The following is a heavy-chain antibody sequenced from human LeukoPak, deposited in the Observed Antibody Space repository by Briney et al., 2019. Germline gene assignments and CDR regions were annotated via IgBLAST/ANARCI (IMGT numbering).Heavy chain of an antibody. CDR3: ARGQTVSGAKYYFDF. J-gene: IGHJ4*02. D-gene: IGHD2/OR15-2a*01. CDR1: GFTFRDYG. Sequence: PGGSLRLSCLTSGFTFRDYGLGWFRQAPGGGVEGGSCTRSMIYGGAPEYAASVRGRFSVSRDDSQSIAYLQMNNLKSEDTAIYYCARGQTVSGAKYYFDFWSPGTLVTVSS. CDR2: TRSMIYGGAP. V-gene: IGHV3-49*03.